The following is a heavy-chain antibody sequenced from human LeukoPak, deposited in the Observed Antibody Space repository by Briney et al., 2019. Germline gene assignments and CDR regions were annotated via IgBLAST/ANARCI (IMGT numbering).Heavy chain of an antibody. V-gene: IGHV4-59*01. Sequence: SETLSLTCTVSGGSISSYYWSWIRQPPGKGLEWIGYIYYSGSTNYNPSLKSRVTISVDTSKNQFSLELSSVTAADTAVYYCARDARSGSGSYYPYYYYYYMDVWGKGTTVTVSS. CDR2: IYYSGST. D-gene: IGHD3-10*01. CDR1: GGSISSYY. CDR3: ARDARSGSGSYYPYYYYYYMDV. J-gene: IGHJ6*03.